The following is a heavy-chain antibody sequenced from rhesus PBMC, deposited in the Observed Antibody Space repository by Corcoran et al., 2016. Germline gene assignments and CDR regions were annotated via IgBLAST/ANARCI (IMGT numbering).Heavy chain of an antibody. D-gene: IGHD6-31*01. Sequence: QVQLQESGPAVVKPSETLSLTCAVSGGSISSSNWWSWIRQSPGKGLEWIGGIYGSGGITEYNPSLKSRGTISKDTSKNQFSLKLSSVTAADTAVYYCARRYSSGWYYYFDYWGQGVLVTVSS. CDR3: ARRYSSGWYYYFDY. CDR1: GGSISSSNW. V-gene: IGHV4-93*01. CDR2: IYGSGGIT. J-gene: IGHJ4*01.